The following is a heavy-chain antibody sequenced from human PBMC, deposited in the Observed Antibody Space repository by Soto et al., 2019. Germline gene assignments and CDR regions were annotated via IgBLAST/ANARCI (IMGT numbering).Heavy chain of an antibody. Sequence: GGSLRLSCAASGFIFSSFTMNWVRQAPGKGLEWISYIGSDIYYADSVKGRFTTSRDMAKNSLYLQLNSLRAEDSAVYYCVREWSFAFDIWGQGSLVTVSS. CDR2: IGSDI. CDR1: GFIFSSFT. J-gene: IGHJ4*02. V-gene: IGHV3-21*05. D-gene: IGHD2-8*01. CDR3: VREWSFAFDI.